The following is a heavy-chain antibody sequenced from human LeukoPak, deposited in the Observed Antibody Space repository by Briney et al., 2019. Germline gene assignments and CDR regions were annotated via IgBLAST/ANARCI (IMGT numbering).Heavy chain of an antibody. CDR1: GGSFSGYY. J-gene: IGHJ6*04. V-gene: IGHV4-34*01. CDR2: INHSGST. D-gene: IGHD3-10*01. Sequence: SETLSLTCAVYGGSFSGYYWSWIRPPPGKGLEWIGEINHSGSTNYNPSLKSRVTISVDTSENQFSLKLSSVTAADTAVYYCARGRTLNYYGSGSYLYYYGMDVWGKGTTVTVSS. CDR3: ARGRTLNYYGSGSYLYYYGMDV.